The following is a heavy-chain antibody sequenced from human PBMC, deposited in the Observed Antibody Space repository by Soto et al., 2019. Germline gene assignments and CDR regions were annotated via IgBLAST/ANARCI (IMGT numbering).Heavy chain of an antibody. CDR3: ASSGSSLVAGDYYYYGMDV. D-gene: IGHD3-10*01. CDR2: IYYSGST. CDR1: GGSVSSGSYY. J-gene: IGHJ6*02. V-gene: IGHV4-61*01. Sequence: SETLSLTCTVSGGSVSSGSYYWSWIRQPPGKGLEWIGYIYYSGSTNYNPSLKSRVTISVDTSKNQFSLKLSSVTAADTAVYHCASSGSSLVAGDYYYYGMDVWGQGTTVTVSS.